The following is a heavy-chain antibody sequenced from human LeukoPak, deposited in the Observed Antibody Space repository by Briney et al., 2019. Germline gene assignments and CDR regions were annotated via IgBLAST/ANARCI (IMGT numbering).Heavy chain of an antibody. CDR3: ARGWSYSSGWIDY. Sequence: PGGSLRLSCAASAFTFSKYGMHWVRQAPGKGLEWLAFIRYDGSNKFYADPVKGRFTISRDNAKSSLYLQINSLKAEDTAMYYCARGWSYSSGWIDYWGQGTLVTVSS. CDR2: IRYDGSNK. CDR1: AFTFSKYG. V-gene: IGHV3-30*02. D-gene: IGHD6-19*01. J-gene: IGHJ4*02.